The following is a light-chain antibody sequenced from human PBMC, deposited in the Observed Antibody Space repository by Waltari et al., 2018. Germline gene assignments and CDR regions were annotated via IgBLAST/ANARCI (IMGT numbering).Light chain of an antibody. J-gene: IGLJ3*02. Sequence: QAVLTQPASLSASPGASVSLTCTLRSGISVGTYKIYWYQQRPGSPPQFLVKYRSDSTNERVSGGPSRFSGSRDTSANAGILLISGLQSEDEADYYCMILHNNAVVFGGGTRLTVL. V-gene: IGLV5-45*01. CDR1: SGISVGTYK. CDR2: YRSDSTN. CDR3: MILHNNAVV.